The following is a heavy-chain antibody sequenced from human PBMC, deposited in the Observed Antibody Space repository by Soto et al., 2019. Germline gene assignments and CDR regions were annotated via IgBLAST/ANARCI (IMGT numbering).Heavy chain of an antibody. V-gene: IGHV3-30-3*01. CDR1: GFTFSSYA. CDR3: ARGDYTSALVTRYYYYGMDV. CDR2: ISYDGSNK. J-gene: IGHJ6*02. D-gene: IGHD4-4*01. Sequence: SLRLSCAASGFTFSSYAMHWVRQAPGKGLEWVAVISYDGSNKYYADSVKGRFTISRDNSKNTLYLQMNSLRAEDTAVYYCARGDYTSALVTRYYYYGMDVWGQGTTVTVSS.